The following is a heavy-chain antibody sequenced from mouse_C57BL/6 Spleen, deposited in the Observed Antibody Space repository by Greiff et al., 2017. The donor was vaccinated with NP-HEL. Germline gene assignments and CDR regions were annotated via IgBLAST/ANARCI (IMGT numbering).Heavy chain of an antibody. CDR2: IDPEDGEP. D-gene: IGHD1-1*01. CDR3: ARYDDSSDYAMDY. J-gene: IGHJ4*01. CDR1: GFNIKDYY. V-gene: IGHV14-2*01. Sequence: EVQLQQSGAELVKPGASVPLSFPASGFNIKDYYMHWVKQRTEQGLAWLGRIDPEDGEPLCAPKFQGTATITADTSSNTAYLQLSSLTAEDTAVYYCARYDDSSDYAMDYGGQGTSGTVSS.